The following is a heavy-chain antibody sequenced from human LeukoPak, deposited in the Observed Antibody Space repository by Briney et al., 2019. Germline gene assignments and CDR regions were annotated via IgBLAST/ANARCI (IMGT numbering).Heavy chain of an antibody. D-gene: IGHD2-15*01. CDR2: IYYSGST. CDR3: ARGGWSLDY. J-gene: IGHJ4*02. CDR1: GGSISNNY. Sequence: SETLSLTCSVSGGSISNNYWSWLRQPPGQGLEWIGYIYYSGSTSYNPSLKSRLTISVDTSKNQFSLKLSSVTAADTAVYYCARGGWSLDYWGQGALVTVSS. V-gene: IGHV4-59*01.